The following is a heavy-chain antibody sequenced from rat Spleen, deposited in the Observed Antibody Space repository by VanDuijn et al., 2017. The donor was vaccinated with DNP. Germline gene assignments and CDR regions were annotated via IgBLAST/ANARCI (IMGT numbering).Heavy chain of an antibody. Sequence: QVQLKESGPGLVQPSQTLSLTCTVAGLSLTSNNVHWVRQPPGKGLEWMGVIWNNGGTRYNSVLKSRLRISKDTSKSQVFLKMNSLQTEDTATYYCARSPETSYIYFPWAYWGQGTLVIVSS. CDR1: GLSLTSNN. CDR3: ARSPETSYIYFPWAY. V-gene: IGHV2-41*01. CDR2: IWNNGGT. D-gene: IGHD1-2*01. J-gene: IGHJ3*01.